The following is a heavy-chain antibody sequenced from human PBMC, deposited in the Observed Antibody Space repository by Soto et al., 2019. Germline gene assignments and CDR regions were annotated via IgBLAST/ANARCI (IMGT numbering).Heavy chain of an antibody. V-gene: IGHV3-33*01. CDR3: AREWELRSSFDY. D-gene: IGHD1-26*01. CDR2: IWYDGSNK. CDR1: GFTFSSYG. Sequence: QVQLVESGGGVVQPGRSLRLSCAASGFTFSSYGMHWVRQAPGKGLEWVAVIWYDGSNKYYADSVKGRFTISRDNSKNTLYLQMNSLRAEDTAVYYCAREWELRSSFDYWGQGTLVTVSS. J-gene: IGHJ4*02.